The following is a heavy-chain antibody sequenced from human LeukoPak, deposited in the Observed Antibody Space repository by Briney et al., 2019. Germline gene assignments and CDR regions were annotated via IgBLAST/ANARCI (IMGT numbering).Heavy chain of an antibody. Sequence: SETLSLTCTISGGSIGGDHWSWIRQAPGKGLEWIGYISYSGSTSYNPSLRNRVTISLHTSENQFSLRLTSVTAADTAVYYCARAVTGTSMVDYWGQGTLVAVSS. CDR1: GGSIGGDH. V-gene: IGHV4-59*08. CDR3: ARAVTGTSMVDY. D-gene: IGHD6-19*01. J-gene: IGHJ4*02. CDR2: ISYSGST.